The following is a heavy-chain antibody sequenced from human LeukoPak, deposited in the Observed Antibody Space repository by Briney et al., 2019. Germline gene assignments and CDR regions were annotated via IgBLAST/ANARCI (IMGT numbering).Heavy chain of an antibody. CDR2: IIPIFGTA. D-gene: IGHD3-9*01. Sequence: SVKVSCKASGGTFSSYAISWVRQAPGQGLEWMGGIIPIFGTANYAQKFQGRVTIAADESTSTAYMELSSLRSEDTAVYYCAREVRYPDAFDIWGQGTMVTVSS. V-gene: IGHV1-69*01. CDR3: AREVRYPDAFDI. CDR1: GGTFSSYA. J-gene: IGHJ3*02.